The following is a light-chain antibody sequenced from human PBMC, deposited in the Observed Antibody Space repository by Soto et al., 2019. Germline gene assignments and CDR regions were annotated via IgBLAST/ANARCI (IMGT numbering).Light chain of an antibody. CDR2: GAS. V-gene: IGKV1-39*01. J-gene: IGKJ2*01. CDR1: QSINIY. CDR3: QQSFRSPYT. Sequence: IQMTQSPSSLSAFVGDRVTVTCRASQSINIYLNWYQQRPGKAPTLPIYGASSLQSGVASRFSGGGSRTDFTLTISSLQPEDFATYYCQQSFRSPYTFGQGTKLEIK.